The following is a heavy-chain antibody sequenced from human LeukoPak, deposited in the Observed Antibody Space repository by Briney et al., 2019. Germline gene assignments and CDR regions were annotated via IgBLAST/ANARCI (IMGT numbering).Heavy chain of an antibody. Sequence: GGYLRFSCAASGFTFSSYSMNWVRQAPGNGLEWFSYISSSSSTIYYADSVKGRFTIYRDNAKNSLYLQMNSLRAEDTAVYYCASLSWSVGYSYGNDYWGQGTLVTVSS. CDR3: ASLSWSVGYSYGNDY. V-gene: IGHV3-48*01. D-gene: IGHD5-18*01. CDR1: GFTFSSYS. J-gene: IGHJ4*02. CDR2: ISSSSSTI.